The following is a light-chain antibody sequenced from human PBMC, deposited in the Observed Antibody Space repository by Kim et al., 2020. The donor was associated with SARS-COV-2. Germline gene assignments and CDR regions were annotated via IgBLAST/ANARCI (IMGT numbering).Light chain of an antibody. CDR2: GAS. CDR1: QSVSSN. CDR3: QQYNNWPHRA. Sequence: SPGERATRSCRASQSVSSNLAWYQQKPGQAPRLLIYGASTRATGIPARFSGSGSGTEFTLTISSLQSEDFAVYYCQQYNNWPHRAFGQGTKVDIK. V-gene: IGKV3-15*01. J-gene: IGKJ1*01.